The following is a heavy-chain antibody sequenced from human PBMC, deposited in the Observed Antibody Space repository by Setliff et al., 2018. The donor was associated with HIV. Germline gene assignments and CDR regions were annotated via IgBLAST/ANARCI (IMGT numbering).Heavy chain of an antibody. CDR2: IYHSGST. D-gene: IGHD3-10*01. J-gene: IGHJ4*02. CDR1: GYSISNGYY. CDR3: AARNSGNPTRHFDY. Sequence: SETLSLTCALSGYSISNGYYWGWIRQPSGKGLEWIGSIYHSGSTFYNPSLRSRVTISVDTSQGQFSLRLTSVTAADTAVYYCAARNSGNPTRHFDYWGQGTLVTVSS. V-gene: IGHV4-38-2*01.